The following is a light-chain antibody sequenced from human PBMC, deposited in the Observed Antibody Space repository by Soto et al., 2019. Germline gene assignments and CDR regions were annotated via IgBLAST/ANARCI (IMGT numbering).Light chain of an antibody. CDR3: QQSKSAPQT. V-gene: IGKV1-27*01. CDR1: QGIGNS. CDR2: AAS. J-gene: IGKJ1*01. Sequence: DIQMTQSPSSLSGSVGDKITMTCRASQGIGNSLAWYQQKPGKVPKLLIYAASILQSGVPPRFNGRGSGTDFTRTILSLRPEDAATYYCQQSKSAPQTFGQGTKVEI.